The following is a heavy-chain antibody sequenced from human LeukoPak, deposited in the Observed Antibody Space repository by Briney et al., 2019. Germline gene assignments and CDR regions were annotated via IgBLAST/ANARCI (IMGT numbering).Heavy chain of an antibody. J-gene: IGHJ3*02. CDR3: ARERGNWNDKAFDI. CDR1: GGTFSSYA. D-gene: IGHD1-20*01. Sequence: SVKVSCKASGGTFSSYAISWVRQAPGQGLEWMGGITPIFGTANYAQKFQGRVTITADKSTSTAYMELSSLRSEDTAVYYRARERGNWNDKAFDIWGQGTMVTVSS. V-gene: IGHV1-69*06. CDR2: ITPIFGTA.